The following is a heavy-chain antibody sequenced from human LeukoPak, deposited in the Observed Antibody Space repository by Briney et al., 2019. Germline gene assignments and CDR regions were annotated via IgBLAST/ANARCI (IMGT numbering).Heavy chain of an antibody. Sequence: GASMKVSCKASGYTFTSYYMHWVRQAPGQGLEWMGIINPSGGSTSYAQKFQGRVTMTRATSTSTVYMELSSLRSEDTAVYYCARSNNYYESGGYYAKTRRDFDYWGQGTLVTVSS. D-gene: IGHD3-22*01. V-gene: IGHV1-46*01. CDR2: INPSGGST. CDR3: ARSNNYYESGGYYAKTRRDFDY. J-gene: IGHJ4*02. CDR1: GYTFTSYY.